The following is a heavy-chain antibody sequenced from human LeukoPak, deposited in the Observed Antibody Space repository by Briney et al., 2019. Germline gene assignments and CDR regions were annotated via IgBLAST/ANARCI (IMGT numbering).Heavy chain of an antibody. V-gene: IGHV3-30*03. CDR2: ISYDGSNK. CDR1: GFTFSSYG. Sequence: PGGSLRLSCAASGFTFSSYGMHWVRQAPGKGLGWVAVISYDGSNKYYADSVKGRFTISRDNSKNTLYLQMNSLRAEDTAVYYCARDPGGAEPYFDYWGQGTLVTVSS. J-gene: IGHJ4*02. D-gene: IGHD3-16*01. CDR3: ARDPGGAEPYFDY.